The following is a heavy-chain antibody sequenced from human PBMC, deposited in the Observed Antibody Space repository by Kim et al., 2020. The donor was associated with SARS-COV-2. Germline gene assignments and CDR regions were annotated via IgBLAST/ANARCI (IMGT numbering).Heavy chain of an antibody. V-gene: IGHV1-46*01. D-gene: IGHD3-22*01. Sequence: ASVKVSCKASGYTFTSYYMHWVRQAPGQGLEWMGIINPSGGSTSYAQKFQGRVTMTRDTSTSTVYMELSSLRSEDTAVYYCARMVEDYYDSSGYFDYLGQGTLVTVSS. CDR3: ARMVEDYYDSSGYFDY. CDR2: INPSGGST. J-gene: IGHJ4*02. CDR1: GYTFTSYY.